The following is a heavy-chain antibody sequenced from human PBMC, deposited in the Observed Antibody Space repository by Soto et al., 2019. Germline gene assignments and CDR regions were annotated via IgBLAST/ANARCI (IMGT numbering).Heavy chain of an antibody. CDR2: ISGSGGSA. D-gene: IGHD3-22*01. Sequence: GGSLRLSCAASGFSFDLYPMSWVRQAPGKGLEWVSAISGSGGSAYYADSVKGRFTISRDNSKNTLYLQMNSLRVEDTAVYYCAKGHYYDSSGYADYWGQGTLVTVSS. V-gene: IGHV3-23*01. CDR1: GFSFDLYP. J-gene: IGHJ4*02. CDR3: AKGHYYDSSGYADY.